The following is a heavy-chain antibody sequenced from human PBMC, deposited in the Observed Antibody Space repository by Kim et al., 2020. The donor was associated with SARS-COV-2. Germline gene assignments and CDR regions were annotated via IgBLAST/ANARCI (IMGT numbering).Heavy chain of an antibody. CDR3: ARSPTVTGGYYFDC. D-gene: IGHD4-17*01. V-gene: IGHV4-31*02. J-gene: IGHJ4*02. Sequence: PSLKSRVTISVDTSRNQFSLKLSSVTAADTAVYYCARSPTVTGGYYFDCWGQATLVTVSS.